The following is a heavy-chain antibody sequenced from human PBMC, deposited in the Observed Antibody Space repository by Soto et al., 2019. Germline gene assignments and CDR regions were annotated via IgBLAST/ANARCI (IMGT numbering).Heavy chain of an antibody. Sequence: QLQLQESGSGLVKPSQTLSLTCAVSGGSISSGGYSWSWIRQPPGKGLEWIGYIYHSGSTYYNPSLKSRVTISVDRSKNQFSLKLSSVTAADTAVYYCAILRKNDYGDYVRRSFWFDPWGQGTLVTVSS. CDR3: AILRKNDYGDYVRRSFWFDP. CDR2: IYHSGST. D-gene: IGHD4-17*01. V-gene: IGHV4-30-2*01. J-gene: IGHJ5*02. CDR1: GGSISSGGYS.